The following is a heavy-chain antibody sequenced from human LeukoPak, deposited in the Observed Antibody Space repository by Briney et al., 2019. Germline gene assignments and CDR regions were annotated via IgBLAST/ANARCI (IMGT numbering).Heavy chain of an antibody. V-gene: IGHV3-53*01. CDR2: IHSGGHT. Sequence: GGSLRLSCAASGFTVSSTYMSWVRQAPEKGLEWVSIIHSGGHTDYADPVKGRFTISRDNSKNTVFLQMTSLRGDDTAVYYCAKEGPRTSDWYGGNYLNDWGQGALVIVSS. CDR3: AKEGPRTSDWYGGNYLND. J-gene: IGHJ4*02. CDR1: GFTVSSTY. D-gene: IGHD3-9*01.